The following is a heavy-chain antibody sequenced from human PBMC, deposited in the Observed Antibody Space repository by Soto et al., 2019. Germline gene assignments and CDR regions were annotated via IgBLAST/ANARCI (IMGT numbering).Heavy chain of an antibody. V-gene: IGHV5-10-1*01. CDR3: ARPASGGSRDAFDV. D-gene: IGHD2-15*01. Sequence: GESLKISCKASGYKFTTFWLNWVRQTPGKGLEWLVRIDPTDSFTNYSPPFEGHVTISVDRSISTAYLQWHSLKASDTAIYYCARPASGGSRDAFDVWGQGTTVTVSS. CDR1: GYKFTTFW. CDR2: IDPTDSFT. J-gene: IGHJ3*01.